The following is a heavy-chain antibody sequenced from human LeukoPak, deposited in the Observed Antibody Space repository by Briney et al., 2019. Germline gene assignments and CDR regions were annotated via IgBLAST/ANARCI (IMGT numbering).Heavy chain of an antibody. V-gene: IGHV3-21*01. CDR2: ISSSSTYI. D-gene: IGHD3-22*01. CDR1: GFTFSSYS. CDR3: ATTYYYDSSGYYPFDY. Sequence: GGSLRLSCAASGFTFSSYSMNWVRQAPGKGLEWVSSISSSSTYIYYADSVKGRFTISRDNAKNSLYLQMNSLRAEDTAVYYCATTYYYDSSGYYPFDYWGQGNLVNVSS. J-gene: IGHJ4*02.